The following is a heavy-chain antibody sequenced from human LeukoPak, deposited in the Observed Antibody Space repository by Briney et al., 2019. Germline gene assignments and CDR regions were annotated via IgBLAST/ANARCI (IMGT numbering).Heavy chain of an antibody. CDR1: GFIFKSYW. J-gene: IGHJ3*02. CDR3: ARERDGYTHDAFDI. D-gene: IGHD5-24*01. CDR2: ISIRSSTI. Sequence: PGGSLRLSCAASGFIFKSYWMSWVRQAPGKGLEWVSYISIRSSTIYYADSVKGRFTISRDNAKNSLYVQMNSLRAEDTAVYYCARERDGYTHDAFDIWGQGTMVTVSS. V-gene: IGHV3-48*01.